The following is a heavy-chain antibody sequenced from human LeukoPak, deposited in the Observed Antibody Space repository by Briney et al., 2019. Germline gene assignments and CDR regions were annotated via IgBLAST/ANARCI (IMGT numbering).Heavy chain of an antibody. J-gene: IGHJ4*02. Sequence: GGSLRLSCAASGFTFSSYAMSWVRQAPGKGLEWVSAISGSGGSTYYADSVKGRFTISRDNSKNTLYLQMNSLRAEDTAVYYCAKARGDYDILTGYYGGGYYCDYWGQGTLVTVSS. CDR2: ISGSGGST. CDR3: AKARGDYDILTGYYGGGYYCDY. D-gene: IGHD3-9*01. CDR1: GFTFSSYA. V-gene: IGHV3-23*01.